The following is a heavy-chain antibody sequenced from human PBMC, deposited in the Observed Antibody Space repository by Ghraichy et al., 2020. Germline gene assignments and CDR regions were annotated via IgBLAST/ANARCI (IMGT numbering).Heavy chain of an antibody. V-gene: IGHV4-59*08. CDR1: GGSISSYY. CDR2: IYYSGST. D-gene: IGHD3-10*01. Sequence: SETLSLTCTVSGGSISSYYWSWIRQPPGKGLEWIGYIYYSGSTNYNPSLKSRVTISVDTSKNQFSLKLSSVTAADTAVYYCARHHKELWPFGGTYYFDYWGQGTLVTVSS. CDR3: ARHHKELWPFGGTYYFDY. J-gene: IGHJ4*02.